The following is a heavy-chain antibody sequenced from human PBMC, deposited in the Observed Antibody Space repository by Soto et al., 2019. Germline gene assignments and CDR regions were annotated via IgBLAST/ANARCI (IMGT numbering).Heavy chain of an antibody. V-gene: IGHV4-39*01. Sequence: SETLSLTCSVSGYSVTSSDYYWAWIRQPPGEGLEWIGSMFYSGLTYYNPSLKSRVTLSVDTSKNQFSVRLNSVTAADTAVYYCAPLSVSLSGPYGIHVWGQGTTVTVSS. CDR1: GYSVTSSDYY. CDR3: APLSVSLSGPYGIHV. CDR2: MFYSGLT. D-gene: IGHD2-15*01. J-gene: IGHJ6*02.